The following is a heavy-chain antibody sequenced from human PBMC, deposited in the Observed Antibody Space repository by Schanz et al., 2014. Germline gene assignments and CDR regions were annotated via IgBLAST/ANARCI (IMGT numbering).Heavy chain of an antibody. V-gene: IGHV4-31*03. CDR2: SYSGSS. CDR1: GGSIKRGDTY. CDR3: ARGHDYSPVEY. J-gene: IGHJ4*02. Sequence: QVQLQESGPRLVKPSQTLSLTCTVAGGSIKRGDTYWNWIRQQPGKGLKWIGNSYSGSSYFNPSLKSRVTITGDASKNQFSLTLSSVTVADTAVYYCARGHDYSPVEYWGQGVLVSVSS. D-gene: IGHD4-4*01.